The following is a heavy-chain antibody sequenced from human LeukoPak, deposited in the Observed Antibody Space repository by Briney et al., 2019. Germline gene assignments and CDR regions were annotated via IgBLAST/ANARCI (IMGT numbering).Heavy chain of an antibody. V-gene: IGHV5-51*01. CDR1: GYSFTSYW. J-gene: IGHJ4*02. Sequence: GESLKISCKGSGYSFTSYWIAWVRQMPGKGLEWMGIFNPANSDTRYSPSFQDQVTISADKSISTAYLQWSSLKASDTAMYYCARREDKTGYSDYWGQGTLVTVSS. CDR3: ARREDKTGYSDY. D-gene: IGHD3-9*01. CDR2: FNPANSDT.